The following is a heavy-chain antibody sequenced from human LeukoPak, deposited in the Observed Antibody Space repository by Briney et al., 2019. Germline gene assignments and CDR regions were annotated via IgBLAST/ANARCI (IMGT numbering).Heavy chain of an antibody. CDR3: ASTYCSSTGCYPY. Sequence: GGSLRLSCAASGFTVSSNYMSWVRQAPGKGLEWVSVIYSGGSTYYADSVKGRFTISRDNSKNTLYLQMNSLRAEDTAVYYCASTYCSSTGCYPYWGQGTLVTVSS. CDR1: GFTVSSNY. V-gene: IGHV3-53*01. J-gene: IGHJ4*02. CDR2: IYSGGST. D-gene: IGHD2-2*01.